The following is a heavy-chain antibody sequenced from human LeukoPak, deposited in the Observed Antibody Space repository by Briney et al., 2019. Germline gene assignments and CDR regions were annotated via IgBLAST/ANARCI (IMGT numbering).Heavy chain of an antibody. CDR3: ASGFLDDFWSGHF. D-gene: IGHD3-3*01. CDR1: GFTFSSYS. CDR2: ISSSSSYI. V-gene: IGHV3-21*01. J-gene: IGHJ4*02. Sequence: GGSLRLSCAASGFTFSSYSMNWVRQAPGKGLEWVSSISSSSSYIYYADSVKGRFTISRDNDKNSLYLQMNSLRAEDTAVYYCASGFLDDFWSGHFWGQGTLVTVSS.